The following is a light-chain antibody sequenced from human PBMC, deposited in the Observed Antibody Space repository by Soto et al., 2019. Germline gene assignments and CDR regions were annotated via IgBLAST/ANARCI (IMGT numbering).Light chain of an antibody. Sequence: QSVLTQPASVSGSPGQSITISCTGTSSDVGGYNYVSWYQQHPGKAPQLMIYEVSNRPSGVSNRFSGSKSGNTASLTISGLQAEDEADYYCSSFRSGRTWVFGGGTKLTV. CDR3: SSFRSGRTWV. J-gene: IGLJ3*02. CDR1: SSDVGGYNY. V-gene: IGLV2-14*01. CDR2: EVS.